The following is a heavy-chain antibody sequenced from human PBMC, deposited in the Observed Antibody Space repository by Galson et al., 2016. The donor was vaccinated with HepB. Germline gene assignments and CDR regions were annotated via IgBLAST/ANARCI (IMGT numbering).Heavy chain of an antibody. CDR2: ISDNGGRT. V-gene: IGHV3-64*04. D-gene: IGHD1-14*01. Sequence: SLRLSCAASGFTFSSHAMHWVRQAPGKGLECVSTISDNGGRTFYANSLKGRFTISRDNFKNSLYLQMNSLRAEDTAVYYCENHRGWGQGTRVTVSS. J-gene: IGHJ4*02. CDR1: GFTFSSHA. CDR3: ENHRG.